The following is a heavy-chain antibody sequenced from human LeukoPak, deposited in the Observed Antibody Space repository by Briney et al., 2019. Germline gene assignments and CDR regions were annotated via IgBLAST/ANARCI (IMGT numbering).Heavy chain of an antibody. V-gene: IGHV1-46*01. CDR3: AREGDGYKKFDY. CDR2: INPTDDST. J-gene: IGHJ4*02. CDR1: TYIFTSYY. Sequence: GASVKVSCKASTYIFTSYYIHWVRQAPGQGLEWMGLINPTDDSTSYAQKFQGRVSVTRDTSTSTVYMELGSLRSEDTAVYYCAREGDGYKKFDYWAQGILVTVSS. D-gene: IGHD5-24*01.